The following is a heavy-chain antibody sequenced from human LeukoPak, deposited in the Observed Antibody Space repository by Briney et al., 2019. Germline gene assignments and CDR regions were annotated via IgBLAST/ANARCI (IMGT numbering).Heavy chain of an antibody. J-gene: IGHJ3*01. D-gene: IGHD1-26*01. CDR1: GFTFSSYD. CDR2: IGTAGDT. CDR3: ARGRGSYQDF. V-gene: IGHV3-13*01. Sequence: PGGFLRLSCAASGFTFSSYDMHWVRQGTGKGLEWVSAIGTAGDTFYPGSEKGRFTISRENAKNSLYLQMNSLRAGDTAVYYCARGRGSYQDFWGQGTVVTVSS.